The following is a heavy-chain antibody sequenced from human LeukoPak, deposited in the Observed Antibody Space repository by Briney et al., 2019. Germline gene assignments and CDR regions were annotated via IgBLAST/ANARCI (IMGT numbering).Heavy chain of an antibody. D-gene: IGHD2-15*01. CDR3: ATVVVVAATNYYYYATDV. Sequence: SQTLSLTCTVSGGSISSGGYCWSWIRQPPGKGLEWIGYIFYTGNTHYNPSLQSRVTFSVDTSKNQFSLKLSSVTAADTAVYFCATVVVVAATNYYYYATDVWGQGTTVTVSS. J-gene: IGHJ6*02. V-gene: IGHV4-30-4*01. CDR1: GGSISSGGYC. CDR2: IFYTGNT.